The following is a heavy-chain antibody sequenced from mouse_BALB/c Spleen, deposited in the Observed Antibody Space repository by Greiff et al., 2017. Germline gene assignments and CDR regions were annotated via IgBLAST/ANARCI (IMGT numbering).Heavy chain of an antibody. J-gene: IGHJ2*01. Sequence: EVKLVESGAELVKPGASVKLSCTASGFNFTDYYMHWVKQRPEQGLEWIGRIYPANGNTKYDPKFKGKATITADTSSNTAYMQLSSLTSEDTSVYYCASACSLDYWGQGTTLTVSA. CDR2: IYPANGNT. CDR3: ASACSLDY. CDR1: GFNFTDYY. V-gene: IGHV14-3*02.